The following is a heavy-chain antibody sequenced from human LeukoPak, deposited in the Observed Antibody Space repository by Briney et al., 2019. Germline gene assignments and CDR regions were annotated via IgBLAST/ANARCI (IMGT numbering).Heavy chain of an antibody. CDR2: ISAYNGNT. CDR1: GYTFTSYG. Sequence: ASVKVSCKASGYTFTSYGISWVRQAPGQGLEWMGWISAYNGNTTYAQKLQGRVTMPTATSTSTAYMELRSLRSDDTAVYYCARVGIVVVPAAWYLDYWGQGTLVTVSS. D-gene: IGHD2-2*01. CDR3: ARVGIVVVPAAWYLDY. J-gene: IGHJ4*02. V-gene: IGHV1-18*01.